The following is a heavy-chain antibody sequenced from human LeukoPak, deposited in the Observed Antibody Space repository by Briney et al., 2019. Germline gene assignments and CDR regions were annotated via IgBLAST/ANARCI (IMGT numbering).Heavy chain of an antibody. D-gene: IGHD5-24*01. CDR3: AKEGVERWLQTDY. V-gene: IGHV3-30*18. CDR1: GFTFSSYG. Sequence: GRSLGLSCAASGFTFSSYGMHWVRQAPGKGLEWVAVISYDGSNKYYADSVKGRFTISRDNSKNTLYLQMNSLRAEDTAVYYCAKEGVERWLQTDYWGQGTLVTVSS. J-gene: IGHJ4*02. CDR2: ISYDGSNK.